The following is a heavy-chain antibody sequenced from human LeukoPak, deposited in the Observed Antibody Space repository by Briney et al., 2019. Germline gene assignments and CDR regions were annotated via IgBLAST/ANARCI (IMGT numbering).Heavy chain of an antibody. D-gene: IGHD4-17*01. CDR3: ARGTTVTPYYFDY. CDR1: GGTFSSYA. V-gene: IGHV1-69*01. Sequence: SVKVSCKASGGTFSSYAIGWVRQAPGQGLEWMGGIIPIFGTANYAQKFQGRVTITADESTSTAYMELSGLRSEDTAVYYCARGTTVTPYYFDYWGQGTLVTVSS. J-gene: IGHJ4*02. CDR2: IIPIFGTA.